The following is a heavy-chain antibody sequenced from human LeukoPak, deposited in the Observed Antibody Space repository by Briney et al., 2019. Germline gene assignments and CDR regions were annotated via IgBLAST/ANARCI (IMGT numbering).Heavy chain of an antibody. CDR3: ASFHGYYGSGSYYNPNWFDP. D-gene: IGHD3-10*01. J-gene: IGHJ5*02. Sequence: ASVKVSCKASGGTFSSYAISWVRQAPGQGLEWMGRIIPIFGTANYAQKFQGRVTITADESTSTAYMELSSLRSEDTAVYYCASFHGYYGSGSYYNPNWFDPWGQGTLVTVSS. V-gene: IGHV1-69*13. CDR2: IIPIFGTA. CDR1: GGTFSSYA.